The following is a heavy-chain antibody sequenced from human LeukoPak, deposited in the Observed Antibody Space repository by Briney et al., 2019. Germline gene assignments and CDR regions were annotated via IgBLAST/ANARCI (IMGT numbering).Heavy chain of an antibody. D-gene: IGHD6-19*01. Sequence: ASVKVSCKASGYTFANYGISWVRQAPGQGLEWLGWSTPYNGNTKYAQKVQGRVTMTTDTSTNTAYMELTTLRSDDTAVYYCARDVGGSIREAVAGWDYWGQGTPVTVSS. V-gene: IGHV1-18*01. CDR1: GYTFANYG. CDR3: ARDVGGSIREAVAGWDY. CDR2: STPYNGNT. J-gene: IGHJ4*02.